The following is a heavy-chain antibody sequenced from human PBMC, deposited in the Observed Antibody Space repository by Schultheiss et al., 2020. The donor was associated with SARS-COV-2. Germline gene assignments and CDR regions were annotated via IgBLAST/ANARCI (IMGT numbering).Heavy chain of an antibody. Sequence: SQTLSLTCAVSGGSISSGGYYWSWIRQHPGKGLEWIGYIYYSGSTNYNPSLKSRVTISVDTSKNQFSLKLSSVTAADTAVYYCARQGGGRGDMAFDIWGQGTMVTVSS. CDR3: ARQGGGRGDMAFDI. J-gene: IGHJ3*02. CDR2: IYYSGST. CDR1: GGSISSGGYY. V-gene: IGHV4-31*11. D-gene: IGHD3-16*01.